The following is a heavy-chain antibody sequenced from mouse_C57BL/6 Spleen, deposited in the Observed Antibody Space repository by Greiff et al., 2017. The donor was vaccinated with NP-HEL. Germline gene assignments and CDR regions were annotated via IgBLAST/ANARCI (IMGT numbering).Heavy chain of an antibody. V-gene: IGHV5-6*01. J-gene: IGHJ4*01. D-gene: IGHD2-5*01. CDR3: ARQDSNYYYYAMDY. CDR1: GFTFSSYG. Sequence: EVQRVESGGDLVKPGGSLKLSCAASGFTFSSYGMSWVRQTPDKRLEWVATISSGGSYTYYPDSVKGRFTISRDNAKNTLYLQMSSLKSEDTAMYYCARQDSNYYYYAMDYWGQGTSVTVSS. CDR2: ISSGGSYT.